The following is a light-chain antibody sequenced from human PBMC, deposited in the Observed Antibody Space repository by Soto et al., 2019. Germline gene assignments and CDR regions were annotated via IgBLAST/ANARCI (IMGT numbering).Light chain of an antibody. J-gene: IGLJ2*01. CDR2: DVS. CDR1: SRDVGGYNY. V-gene: IGLV2-14*01. Sequence: QSVLTQPASVSGSPGQSSTISCTGTSRDVGGYNYVSWYQQHPGKAPKLMSDDVSSRPSRVSNRFSGSKSGNTASLTISGLQAEDEADYYCSSYTSSSTVVFGGGTKLTVL. CDR3: SSYTSSSTVV.